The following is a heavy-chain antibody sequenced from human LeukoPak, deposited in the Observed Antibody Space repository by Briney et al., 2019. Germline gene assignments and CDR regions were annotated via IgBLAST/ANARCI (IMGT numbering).Heavy chain of an antibody. CDR3: ARGLGCSSTSCYRGPRRPRYFDL. CDR1: GGSFSGYY. J-gene: IGHJ2*01. D-gene: IGHD2-2*01. V-gene: IGHV4-34*01. Sequence: SPSETLSLTCAVYGGSFSGYYWSWIRQPPGKVLEWIGEINHSGSTNYNPSLKSRVTISVDTSKNQFSLKLSSVTAADTAVYYCARGLGCSSTSCYRGPRRPRYFDLWGRGTLVTVSS. CDR2: INHSGST.